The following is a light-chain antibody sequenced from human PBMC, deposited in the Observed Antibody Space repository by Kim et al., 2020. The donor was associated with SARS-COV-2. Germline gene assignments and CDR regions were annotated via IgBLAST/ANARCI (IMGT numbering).Light chain of an antibody. CDR3: SSYTSSSTRV. CDR1: SSDVGGYNY. J-gene: IGLJ3*02. V-gene: IGLV2-14*03. Sequence: QSALTQPASVSGSPGQSITISCTGTSSDVGGYNYDSWYQQHPGKAPKLMIYDVSNRPSGVSNRFSGPKSGNTASLTISGLQAEDEADYYCSSYTSSSTRVFGGGTQLTVL. CDR2: DVS.